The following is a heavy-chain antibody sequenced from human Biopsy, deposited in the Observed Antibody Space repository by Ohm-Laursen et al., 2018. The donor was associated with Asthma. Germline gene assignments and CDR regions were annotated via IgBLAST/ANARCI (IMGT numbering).Heavy chain of an antibody. CDR2: IWYDGSNK. J-gene: IGHJ6*02. CDR1: GFTFSSYG. V-gene: IGHV3-33*01. CDR3: ARGGLGYCSSTSCYQNYYYGMDV. D-gene: IGHD2-2*01. Sequence: SLRLSCTASGFTFSSYGMHWVRQAPGKGLEWVAVIWYDGSNKYYADSVKGRFTISRDNSKNTLYLQMNSLRAEDTAVYYCARGGLGYCSSTSCYQNYYYGMDVWGQGATVTVSS.